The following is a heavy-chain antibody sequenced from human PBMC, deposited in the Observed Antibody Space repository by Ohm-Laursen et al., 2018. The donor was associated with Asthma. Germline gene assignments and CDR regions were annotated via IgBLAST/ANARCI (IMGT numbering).Heavy chain of an antibody. D-gene: IGHD6-19*01. Sequence: SLRLSCTASGFSFSSNTITWARQAPGKGLEWVSAINSGGGTTYGDSVKGRFTISRDNSKNTLYLQMNSLRAEDTAVYYCAKDNGSGWYYYWGQGTLVTVSS. V-gene: IGHV3-23*01. CDR3: AKDNGSGWYYY. J-gene: IGHJ4*02. CDR1: GFSFSSNT. CDR2: INSGGGT.